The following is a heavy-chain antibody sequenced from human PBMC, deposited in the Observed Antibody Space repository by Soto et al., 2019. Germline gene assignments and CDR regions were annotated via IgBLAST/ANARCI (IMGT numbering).Heavy chain of an antibody. Sequence: SETLSLTCAVSGGSSSSSNWWSWVRQPPGKGLEWIGEIYHSGSTNYNPSLKSRVTISVDKSKNQFSLKLSSVTAADTAVYYYARGSNYYDSSGYSYYFDYWGQGTLVTVSS. CDR2: IYHSGST. J-gene: IGHJ4*02. CDR3: ARGSNYYDSSGYSYYFDY. D-gene: IGHD3-22*01. CDR1: GGSSSSSNW. V-gene: IGHV4-4*02.